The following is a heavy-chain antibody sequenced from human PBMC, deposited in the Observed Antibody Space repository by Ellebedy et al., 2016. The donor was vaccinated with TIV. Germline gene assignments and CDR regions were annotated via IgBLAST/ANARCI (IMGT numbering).Heavy chain of an antibody. CDR1: GYTFTGYY. D-gene: IGHD2-15*01. J-gene: IGHJ4*02. CDR3: ASYCSGGSCYRGGGY. V-gene: IGHV1-2*02. CDR2: INPNSGGT. Sequence: ASVKVSCXASGYTFTGYYMHWVRQAPGQGLEWMGWINPNSGGTNYAQKFQGRVTMTRDTSISTAYMELSRLRSDDTAVYYCASYCSGGSCYRGGGYWGQGTLVTVSS.